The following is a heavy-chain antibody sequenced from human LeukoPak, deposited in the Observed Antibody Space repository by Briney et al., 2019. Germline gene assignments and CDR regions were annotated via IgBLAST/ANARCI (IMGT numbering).Heavy chain of an antibody. Sequence: GASVKVSCKASGYTFTSYYMHWVRQAPGQGLEWMGWINPNSGGTNYAQKFQGRVTMTRDTSISTAYMELSRLRSDDTAVYYCARARYGSGTYYMDVWGKGTTVTISS. CDR3: ARARYGSGTYYMDV. D-gene: IGHD3-10*01. V-gene: IGHV1-2*02. CDR1: GYTFTSYY. J-gene: IGHJ6*03. CDR2: INPNSGGT.